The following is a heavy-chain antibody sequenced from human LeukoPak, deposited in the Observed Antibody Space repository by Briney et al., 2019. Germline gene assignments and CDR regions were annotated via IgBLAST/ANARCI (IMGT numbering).Heavy chain of an antibody. Sequence: SETLSLTCTVSGYSISSGYYWGWIRQPPGKGLEWIGTMYHSGSTNYNPSLKSRVTISVDTSKNQFSLKLSSVTAADTAVYYCARSITMVRGPGSRFDIWGQGTMVTVSS. CDR3: ARSITMVRGPGSRFDI. D-gene: IGHD3-10*01. CDR2: MYHSGST. J-gene: IGHJ3*02. V-gene: IGHV4-38-2*02. CDR1: GYSISSGYY.